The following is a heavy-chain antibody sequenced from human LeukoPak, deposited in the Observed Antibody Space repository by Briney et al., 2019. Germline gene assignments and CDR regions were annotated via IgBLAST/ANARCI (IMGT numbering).Heavy chain of an antibody. D-gene: IGHD2-15*01. CDR2: INHSGST. J-gene: IGHJ5*02. Sequence: SETLSLTCAVYGGSFSGYYWSWIRQPPGKGLEWIGEINHSGSTNYNPSLKSRVTISVDTSKNQFSLKLSSVTAADTAVYYCARDASGDNWFDPWGQGTLVTVSS. CDR1: GGSFSGYY. V-gene: IGHV4-34*01. CDR3: ARDASGDNWFDP.